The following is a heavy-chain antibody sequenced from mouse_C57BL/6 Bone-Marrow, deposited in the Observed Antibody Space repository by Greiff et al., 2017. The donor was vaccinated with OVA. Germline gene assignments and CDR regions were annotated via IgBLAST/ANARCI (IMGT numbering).Heavy chain of an antibody. CDR2: IYPSDSET. CDR3: AREKLYGNYPDY. CDR1: GYTFTSYW. D-gene: IGHD2-1*01. Sequence: QVQLQQSGAELVRPGSSVKLSCKASGYTFTSYWMDWVKQRPGQGLEWIGNIYPSDSETHYNQKFKDKATLTVDKSSSTAYMQLSSLTSEDSAVYYCAREKLYGNYPDYWGQGTTLTVSS. J-gene: IGHJ2*01. V-gene: IGHV1-61*01.